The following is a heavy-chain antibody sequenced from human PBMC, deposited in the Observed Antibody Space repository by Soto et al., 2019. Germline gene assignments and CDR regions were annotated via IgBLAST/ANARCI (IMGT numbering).Heavy chain of an antibody. CDR1: GGSIGSYY. V-gene: IGHV4-59*01. D-gene: IGHD3-22*01. CDR2: IYYSGST. J-gene: IGHJ5*02. CDR3: ARDSPKYYYDSSGYYSWFDP. Sequence: SETLSLTCTVSGGSIGSYYWSWIRQPPGKGLEWIGYIYYSGSTNYNPSLKSRVTISVDTSKNQFSLKLSSVTAADTAVYYCARDSPKYYYDSSGYYSWFDPWGQGTLVTVSS.